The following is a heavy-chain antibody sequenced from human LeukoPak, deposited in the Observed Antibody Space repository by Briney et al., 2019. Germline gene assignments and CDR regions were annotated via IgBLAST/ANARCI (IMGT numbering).Heavy chain of an antibody. V-gene: IGHV4-39*07. CDR2: ICYSGNT. CDR1: GGSISGSVYY. Sequence: SETLSLTCTVSGGSISGSVYYWGWIRQPPGKGLEWIGSICYSGNTFYNPSLKSRVTISVDTSKNQFSLKLTFVTAADTAVYYCARGWSSSHNWFDPWGQGTLVTVSS. J-gene: IGHJ5*02. CDR3: ARGWSSSHNWFDP. D-gene: IGHD6-13*01.